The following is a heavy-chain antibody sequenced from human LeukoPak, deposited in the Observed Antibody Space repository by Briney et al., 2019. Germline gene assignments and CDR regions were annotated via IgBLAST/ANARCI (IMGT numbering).Heavy chain of an antibody. CDR1: GYTFTSYD. J-gene: IGHJ4*02. Sequence: ASVKVSCKASGYTFTSYDINWVRQATGQGLEWMGWMNPNSGNTGYAQKFQGRVTMTRNTSISTAYVELSSLRSEDTAVYYCARGRWLSSGSYYRPVDYWGQGTLVTVSS. D-gene: IGHD1-26*01. V-gene: IGHV1-8*01. CDR2: MNPNSGNT. CDR3: ARGRWLSSGSYYRPVDY.